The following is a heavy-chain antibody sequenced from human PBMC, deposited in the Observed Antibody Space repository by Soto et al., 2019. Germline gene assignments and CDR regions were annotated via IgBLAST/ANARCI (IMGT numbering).Heavy chain of an antibody. V-gene: IGHV4-38-2*01. CDR3: ARAEGIALNFDY. CDR2: IYHSGST. CDR1: GYSISSGYY. Sequence: SETLSLICAVSGYSISSGYYLGWIRQPPGKGLEWIGSIYHSGSTYYNPSLKSRVTISVDTSKNQFSLKLSSVTAADTAVYYCARAEGIALNFDYWGQGTLVTVSS. J-gene: IGHJ4*02. D-gene: IGHD2-15*01.